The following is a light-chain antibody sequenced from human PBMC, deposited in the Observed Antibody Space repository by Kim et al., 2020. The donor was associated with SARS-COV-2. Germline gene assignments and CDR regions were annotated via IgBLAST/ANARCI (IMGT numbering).Light chain of an antibody. Sequence: ASVKLTYTLSSGHTTYAIAWHQQQPEKGPRFLMKVNSAGGHIKGYGIPARFAGSSSGADRYLTIASLQSEDGADYYCQTWGTGIVVFGGGTQLTV. CDR1: SGHTTYA. V-gene: IGLV4-69*01. J-gene: IGLJ2*01. CDR3: QTWGTGIVV. CDR2: VNSAGGH.